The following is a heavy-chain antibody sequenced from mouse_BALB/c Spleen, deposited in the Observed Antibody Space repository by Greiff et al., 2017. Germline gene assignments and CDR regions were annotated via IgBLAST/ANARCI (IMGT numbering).Heavy chain of an antibody. CDR3: ARRATGSRYFDV. Sequence: EVQRVESGGGLVKLGGSLKLSCAASGFTFSSYYMSWVRQTPEKRLELVAAINSNGGSTYYPDTVKGRFTISRDNAKNTLYLQMSSLKSEDTALYYCARRATGSRYFDVWGAGTTVTVSS. CDR1: GFTFSSYY. D-gene: IGHD4-1*01. CDR2: INSNGGST. V-gene: IGHV5-6-2*01. J-gene: IGHJ1*01.